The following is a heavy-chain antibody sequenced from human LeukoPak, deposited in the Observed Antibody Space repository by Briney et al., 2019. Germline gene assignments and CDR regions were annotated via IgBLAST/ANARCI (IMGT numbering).Heavy chain of an antibody. J-gene: IGHJ4*02. CDR2: INHGGST. V-gene: IGHV4-34*01. Sequence: SETLYLTCAVYGGSFSGYYWSWIRQPPGKGLEWIGEINHGGSTNYNPSLKSRVTISVDTSKNQFSLKLSSVTAADTAVYYCASTIGSLLWFGELLPRTYDYWGQGTLVTVSS. CDR1: GGSFSGYY. D-gene: IGHD3-10*01. CDR3: ASTIGSLLWFGELLPRTYDY.